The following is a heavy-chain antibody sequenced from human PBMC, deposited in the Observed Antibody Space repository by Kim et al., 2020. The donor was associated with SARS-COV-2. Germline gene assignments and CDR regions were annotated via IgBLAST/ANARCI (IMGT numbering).Heavy chain of an antibody. Sequence: GGSLRLSCAASGFTFSSYAMHWVRQAPGKGLEWVAVISYDGSNKYYADSVKGRFTISRDNSKNTLYLQMNSLRAEDTAVYYCARGLGGYKTCFDYWGQGTLVTVSS. D-gene: IGHD5-12*01. CDR2: ISYDGSNK. CDR1: GFTFSSYA. V-gene: IGHV3-30*04. CDR3: ARGLGGYKTCFDY. J-gene: IGHJ4*02.